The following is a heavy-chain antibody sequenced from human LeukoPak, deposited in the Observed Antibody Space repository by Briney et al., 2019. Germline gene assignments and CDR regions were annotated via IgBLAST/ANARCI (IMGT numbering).Heavy chain of an antibody. J-gene: IGHJ3*02. Sequence: SETLSLTCTVSGGSISIYYWSWIRQPPGKGLEWIGYIYYSGSTNYNPSLKSRVTISVDTSKNQFSLKLSSVTAADTAVYYCARESPYYYDSSGYSDAFDIWGQGTMVTVSS. V-gene: IGHV4-59*01. CDR2: IYYSGST. CDR1: GGSISIYY. D-gene: IGHD3-22*01. CDR3: ARESPYYYDSSGYSDAFDI.